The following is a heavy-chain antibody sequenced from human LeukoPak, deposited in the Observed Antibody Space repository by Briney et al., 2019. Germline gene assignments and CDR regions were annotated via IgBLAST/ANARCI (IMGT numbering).Heavy chain of an antibody. Sequence: PSETLSLTCTVSGGSISNSNYYYWGWIRQPPGKGLEWIGYIYYSGSTDYNPSLKSRVTISVDTSKNQFSLKLSSVTAADTAVYYCARHVKGATPLFYFDYWGQGTLVTVSS. CDR2: IYYSGST. V-gene: IGHV4-61*05. J-gene: IGHJ4*02. D-gene: IGHD1-26*01. CDR1: GGSISNSNYYY. CDR3: ARHVKGATPLFYFDY.